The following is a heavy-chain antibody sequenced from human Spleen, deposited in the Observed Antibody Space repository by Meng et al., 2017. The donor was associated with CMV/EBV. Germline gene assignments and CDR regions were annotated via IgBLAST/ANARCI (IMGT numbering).Heavy chain of an antibody. CDR2: INYSGST. Sequence: GSLRLSCAVYGGSFSGYYWSWIRQPPGKGLEWIGEINYSGSTNYNPSLKSRVTISVDTSRNQFSLKLSSVTAADTAVYYCARDHYDFYRVDYYFGLDVWGRGTSVTVSS. V-gene: IGHV4-34*01. CDR3: ARDHYDFYRVDYYFGLDV. CDR1: GGSFSGYY. D-gene: IGHD3-3*01. J-gene: IGHJ6*02.